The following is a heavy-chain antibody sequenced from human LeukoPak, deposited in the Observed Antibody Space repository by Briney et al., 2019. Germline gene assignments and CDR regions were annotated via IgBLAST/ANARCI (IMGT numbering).Heavy chain of an antibody. Sequence: PGRSLRLSCTASGFAFGDYAMSWVRQAPGKGLEWVGFIRSKAYGGTTEYAASVKGRFTISRDDSKSIAYLQMNSLKTEDTAVYYCAKTSYYDSGKGRSFDYWGQGTLVTVSS. CDR2: IRSKAYGGTT. CDR3: AKTSYYDSGKGRSFDY. J-gene: IGHJ4*02. V-gene: IGHV3-49*04. D-gene: IGHD3-10*01. CDR1: GFAFGDYA.